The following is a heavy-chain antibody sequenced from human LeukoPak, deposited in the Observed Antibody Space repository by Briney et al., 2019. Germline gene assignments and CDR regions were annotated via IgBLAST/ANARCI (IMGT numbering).Heavy chain of an antibody. CDR1: GFPFSDYY. J-gene: IGHJ4*02. CDR2: IGISGATI. CDR3: ARIVVDSRGWYHFDY. Sequence: GGSLRLSCAASGFPFSDYYMSWIRQAPGKGLEWVSYIGISGATIYYADSVKGRFTISRDNAKNSLSLQMNSLRAEDTAVYYCARIVVDSRGWYHFDYWGQGTLVTVSS. D-gene: IGHD6-19*01. V-gene: IGHV3-11*04.